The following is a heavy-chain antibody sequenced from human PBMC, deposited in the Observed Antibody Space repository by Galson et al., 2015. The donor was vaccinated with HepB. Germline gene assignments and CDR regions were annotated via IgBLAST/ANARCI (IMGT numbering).Heavy chain of an antibody. CDR3: TTEWYHYDNTDY. CDR2: IKSKADGGTT. Sequence: SLRLSCAASGFTFNNAWMSWVRQAPGKGLEWVGRIKSKADGGTTDYAAPVEGRFTISRDDSKNTLFLQMNSLMTDDTAVYYCTTEWYHYDNTDYWGQGTLVTVSS. V-gene: IGHV3-15*01. D-gene: IGHD3-22*01. J-gene: IGHJ4*02. CDR1: GFTFNNAW.